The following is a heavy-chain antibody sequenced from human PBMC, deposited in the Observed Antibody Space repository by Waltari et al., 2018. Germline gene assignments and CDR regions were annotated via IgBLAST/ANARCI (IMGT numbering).Heavy chain of an antibody. V-gene: IGHV3-23*01. D-gene: IGHD3-16*01. CDR1: GFTFRSYA. J-gene: IGHJ6*02. CDR3: AKPVGGYYYYGMDV. Sequence: EVQLLESGGGLVQPGGSLRLSGAASGFTFRSYAMNWFRSAPGKGLEWSSGIIVSGGSTYYSDSVKCRFTISRDNYKNTLYLQMNSLRAEDTAVDYCAKPVGGYYYYGMDVWGQGTTVTVSS. CDR2: IIVSGGST.